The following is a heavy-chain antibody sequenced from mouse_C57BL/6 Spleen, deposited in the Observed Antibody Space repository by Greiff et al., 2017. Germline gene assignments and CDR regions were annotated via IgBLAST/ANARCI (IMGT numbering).Heavy chain of an antibody. CDR2: IDPNSGGT. V-gene: IGHV1-72*01. Sequence: QVQLKQPGAELVKPGASVKLSCKASGYTFTSYWMHWVKQRPGRGLEWIGRIDPNSGGTKYNEKFKSKATLTVDKPSSTAYMQLSSLTSEDSAVYYCTYGSSYAWFAYWGQGTLVTVSA. D-gene: IGHD1-1*01. J-gene: IGHJ3*01. CDR1: GYTFTSYW. CDR3: TYGSSYAWFAY.